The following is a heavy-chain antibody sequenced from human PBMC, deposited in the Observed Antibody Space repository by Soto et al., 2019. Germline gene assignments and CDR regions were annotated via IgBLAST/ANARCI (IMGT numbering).Heavy chain of an antibody. CDR3: ARQTMDYDSSGYYLSAFDI. Sequence: ASVKVSCKASGYTFTSYGISWVRQAPGQGLEWMGWISAYNGNTNYAQKLQGRVTMTTDTSTSTAYMELRSLRSDDTAVYYCARQTMDYDSSGYYLSAFDIWGQGTMVTV. CDR1: GYTFTSYG. V-gene: IGHV1-18*04. J-gene: IGHJ3*02. D-gene: IGHD3-22*01. CDR2: ISAYNGNT.